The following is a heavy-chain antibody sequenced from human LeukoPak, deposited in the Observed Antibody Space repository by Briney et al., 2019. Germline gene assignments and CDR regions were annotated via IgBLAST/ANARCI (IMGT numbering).Heavy chain of an antibody. CDR3: AKKPPGYSGYDLDY. J-gene: IGHJ4*02. CDR1: GYTLTELS. Sequence: ASVKVSCKVSGYTLTELSMHWVRQAPGKGLEWMGGFDPEDGETIYAQKFQGRVTMTEDTSTDTAYMELSSLRSEDTAVYYCAKKPPGYSGYDLDYWGQGTLVTVSS. D-gene: IGHD5-12*01. CDR2: FDPEDGET. V-gene: IGHV1-24*01.